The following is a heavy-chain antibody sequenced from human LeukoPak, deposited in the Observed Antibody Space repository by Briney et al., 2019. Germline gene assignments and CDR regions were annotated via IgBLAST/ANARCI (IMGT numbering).Heavy chain of an antibody. CDR3: ARPIGIQLWAPAAFDI. Sequence: ASVKVSCEASGYTFTSYAMNWVRQAPGQGLEWMGWINTNTGNPTYAQGFTGRFVFSLDTSVSTAYLQISSLKAEDTAVYYCARPIGIQLWAPAAFDIWGQGTMVTVSS. CDR2: INTNTGNP. D-gene: IGHD5-18*01. CDR1: GYTFTSYA. V-gene: IGHV7-4-1*02. J-gene: IGHJ3*02.